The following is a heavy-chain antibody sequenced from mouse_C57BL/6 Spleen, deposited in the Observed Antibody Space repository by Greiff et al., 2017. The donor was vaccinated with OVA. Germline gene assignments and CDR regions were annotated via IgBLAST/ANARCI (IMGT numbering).Heavy chain of an antibody. Sequence: VKLVESGPGLVQPSQSLSITCTVSGFSLTSYGVHWVRQSPGKGLEWLGVIWSGGSTDYNAAFISRLSISKDNSKSQVFFKMNSLQADDTAIYYCARNYYYGSNWYFDVWGTGTTVTVSS. CDR3: ARNYYYGSNWYFDV. D-gene: IGHD1-1*01. V-gene: IGHV2-2*01. J-gene: IGHJ1*03. CDR2: IWSGGST. CDR1: GFSLTSYG.